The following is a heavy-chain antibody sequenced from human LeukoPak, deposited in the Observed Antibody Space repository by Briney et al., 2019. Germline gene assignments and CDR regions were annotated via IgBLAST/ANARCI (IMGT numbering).Heavy chain of an antibody. J-gene: IGHJ5*02. CDR3: ARLRTYYDFWSGPNWFDP. D-gene: IGHD3-3*01. CDR2: INHSGST. Sequence: SETLSLTCAVYGGSFSGYYWSWIRQPPGKGLEWIGEINHSGSTNYNPFLKSRVTISVDTSKNQFSLKLSSVTAADTAVYYCARLRTYYDFWSGPNWFDPWGQGTLVTVSS. V-gene: IGHV4-34*01. CDR1: GGSFSGYY.